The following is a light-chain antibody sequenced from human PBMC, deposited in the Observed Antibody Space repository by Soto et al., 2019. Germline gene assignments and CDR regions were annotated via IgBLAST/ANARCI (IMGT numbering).Light chain of an antibody. CDR2: GAS. CDR1: QSISSY. V-gene: IGKV3-20*01. Sequence: EIVLTQSPATRALSTGERATLSCRASQSISSYLAWYQQKPVQAPSLLIYGASSRATGIPDRFSGSGSGTDFTLTISSLEPEDFALYYCQQYGSSAPITFGQGTRLEIK. CDR3: QQYGSSAPIT. J-gene: IGKJ5*01.